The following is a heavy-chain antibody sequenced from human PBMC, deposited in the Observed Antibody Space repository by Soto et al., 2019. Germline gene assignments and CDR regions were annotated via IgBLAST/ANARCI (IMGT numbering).Heavy chain of an antibody. Sequence: ASVKVSCKASGYTFTSYGISWVRQAPGQGLEGMGWISAYNGNTNYAQKLQGRVTMTTDTSTSTAYMELRSLRSDDTAVYYCARVGAVAGTIWYFDLWGRGTLVTVSS. V-gene: IGHV1-18*04. CDR1: GYTFTSYG. J-gene: IGHJ2*01. D-gene: IGHD6-19*01. CDR2: ISAYNGNT. CDR3: ARVGAVAGTIWYFDL.